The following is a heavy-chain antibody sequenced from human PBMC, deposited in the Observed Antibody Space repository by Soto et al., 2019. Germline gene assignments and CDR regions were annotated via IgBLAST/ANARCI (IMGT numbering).Heavy chain of an antibody. Sequence: QVQLVESGGGVVQPGRSLGLSCAASGFTFNNYGMHWVRQAPGKGLEWLAVIWNDGSNNYYANSVKGRFTISRDNSKNTLYLQMNSLRAEDAAVYYCARRQIPPPTRGAANARGGMDVWGQGTTVTVSS. CDR2: IWNDGSNN. D-gene: IGHD6-25*01. CDR3: ARRQIPPPTRGAANARGGMDV. CDR1: GFTFNNYG. V-gene: IGHV3-33*01. J-gene: IGHJ6*02.